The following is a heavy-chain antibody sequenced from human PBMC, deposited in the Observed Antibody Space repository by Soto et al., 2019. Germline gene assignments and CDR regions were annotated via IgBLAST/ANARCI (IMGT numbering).Heavy chain of an antibody. CDR3: AKDLSSSWYPQY. D-gene: IGHD6-13*01. V-gene: IGHV3-23*01. Sequence: EVQLLESGGGLVQPGGSLRLSCAASGFTFSSYAMTWVRRAPGKGLEWVSAISGSGNTTYYVDSVKGRFTISRDSSKNTLYLQMNSLRAEDTAVYFCAKDLSSSWYPQYWGQGTLVTVSS. CDR2: ISGSGNTT. J-gene: IGHJ4*02. CDR1: GFTFSSYA.